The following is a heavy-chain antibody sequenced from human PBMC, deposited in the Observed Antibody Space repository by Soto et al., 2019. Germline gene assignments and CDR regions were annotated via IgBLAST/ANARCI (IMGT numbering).Heavy chain of an antibody. V-gene: IGHV3-66*01. Sequence: EVQLVESGGGLVQPGGSLRLSCAVSGFTVSSKYMSWVRQAPGKGLEWVSLINRGGSISYADSVKGRFTISRDNSKNTLYLQMNSLRAEDTAVYYCAKEDSIAASDAFDIWGQGTMVTVSS. CDR3: AKEDSIAASDAFDI. CDR2: INRGGSI. CDR1: GFTVSSKY. J-gene: IGHJ3*02. D-gene: IGHD6-13*01.